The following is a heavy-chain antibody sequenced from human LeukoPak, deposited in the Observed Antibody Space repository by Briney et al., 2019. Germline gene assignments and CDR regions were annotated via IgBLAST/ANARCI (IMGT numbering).Heavy chain of an antibody. V-gene: IGHV3-7*03. CDR1: GFTFSNYW. CDR2: IKQDGSEK. CDR3: ARVLRYCSGGNCYSGGLGYMDV. D-gene: IGHD2-15*01. J-gene: IGHJ3*01. Sequence: PGGSLRLSCAASGFTFSNYWMSWVRQAPGKGLEWLANIKQDGSEKNYVDSVKGRFTISRDNAKNSLYLQMNSLRAEDTAVYYCARVLRYCSGGNCYSGGLGYMDVWGQGTMVTVSS.